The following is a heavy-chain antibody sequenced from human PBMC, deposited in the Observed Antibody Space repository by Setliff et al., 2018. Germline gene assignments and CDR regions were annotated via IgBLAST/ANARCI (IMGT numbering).Heavy chain of an antibody. CDR3: AKDMADYYDSSGYWYYFDY. J-gene: IGHJ4*02. CDR2: ISWDGGST. Sequence: GESLKLSCAASGFTFDDYAMHWVRQAPGKGLEWVSLISWDGGSTYYADSVKGRFTISRDNSKNSLYLQMNSLRAEDTALYYCAKDMADYYDSSGYWYYFDYWGQGTLVTVSS. V-gene: IGHV3-43D*04. D-gene: IGHD3-22*01. CDR1: GFTFDDYA.